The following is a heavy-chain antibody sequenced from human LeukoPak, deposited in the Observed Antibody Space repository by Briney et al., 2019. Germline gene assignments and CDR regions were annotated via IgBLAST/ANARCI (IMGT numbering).Heavy chain of an antibody. Sequence: GASLKVSCKDSGYTFTSYHMHWVRQARAQGREWMGIVNGSGGSTSYAQKFQGRVTMTRDTSISTAYMELSRLRSDDTAVYYRARYYDSSGYPYYWGQGTLVTVSS. CDR2: VNGSGGST. D-gene: IGHD3-22*01. CDR1: GYTFTSYH. V-gene: IGHV1-46*01. J-gene: IGHJ4*02. CDR3: ARYYDSSGYPYY.